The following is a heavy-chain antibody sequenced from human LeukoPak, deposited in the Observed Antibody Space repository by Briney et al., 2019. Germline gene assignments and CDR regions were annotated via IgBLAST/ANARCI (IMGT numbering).Heavy chain of an antibody. CDR3: ARDPRGGYDFWSGYYIGSWFDP. J-gene: IGHJ5*02. V-gene: IGHV4-61*01. Sequence: PSETLSLTCTVSGGSFSSGSYYWSWIRQPPGKGLEWIGYIYYSGSTNYNPSLKSRVTISVDTSKNQFSLKLSSVTAADTAVYYCARDPRGGYDFWSGYYIGSWFDPWGQGTLVTVSS. CDR2: IYYSGST. CDR1: GGSFSSGSYY. D-gene: IGHD3-3*01.